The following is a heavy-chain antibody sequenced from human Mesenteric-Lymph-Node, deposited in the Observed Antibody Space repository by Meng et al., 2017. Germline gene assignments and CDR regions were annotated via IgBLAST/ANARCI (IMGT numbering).Heavy chain of an antibody. CDR3: ASGYYYDSSGYYGEN. Sequence: GGSLRLSCAASGFTFSSYAMSWVRQAPGKGLEWVSAISGSGGSTYYADSVKGRFTISRHNSKNTLYLQMNSLRAEDTAVYYCASGYYYDSSGYYGENWGQGTLVTVSS. V-gene: IGHV3-23*01. D-gene: IGHD3-22*01. CDR2: ISGSGGST. CDR1: GFTFSSYA. J-gene: IGHJ4*02.